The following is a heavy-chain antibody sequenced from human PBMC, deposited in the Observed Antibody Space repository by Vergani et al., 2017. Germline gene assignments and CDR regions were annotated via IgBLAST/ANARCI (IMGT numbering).Heavy chain of an antibody. J-gene: IGHJ4*02. CDR2: ISSSSSYT. CDR3: ARDREGEDYDSSGYYPNFDY. D-gene: IGHD3-22*01. V-gene: IGHV3-11*06. CDR1: GFTFSDYY. Sequence: QVQLVESGGGLVKPGGSLRLSCAASGFTFSDYYMSWIRQAPGKGLEWVSYISSSSSYTNYADSVKGRFTISRDNAKNSLYLQMNSLRAEDTAVYYCARDREGEDYDSSGYYPNFDYWGQGTLVTVSS.